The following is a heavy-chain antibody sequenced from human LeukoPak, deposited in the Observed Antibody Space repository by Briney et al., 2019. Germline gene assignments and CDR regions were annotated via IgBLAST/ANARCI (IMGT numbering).Heavy chain of an antibody. V-gene: IGHV3-49*04. Sequence: GGSLRLSCSASGFTFGDYAMGWVRQAPGKGLEWLGFIRTKDFGATTQYPASVKGRFSISRDDSKRVVYLQMNSLNIEDTAVFYCTRLAGSGHDRFDFWGQGTLVTVSS. CDR1: GFTFGDYA. CDR2: IRTKDFGATT. D-gene: IGHD5-12*01. J-gene: IGHJ4*02. CDR3: TRLAGSGHDRFDF.